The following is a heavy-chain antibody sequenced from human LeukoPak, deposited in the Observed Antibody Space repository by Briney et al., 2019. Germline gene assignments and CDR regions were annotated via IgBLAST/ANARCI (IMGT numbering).Heavy chain of an antibody. J-gene: IGHJ4*02. CDR2: ISSSSSTI. CDR3: ARVWGSGDY. Sequence: GGSLRLSCAASGFTVSNVWMTWVRQAPGKGLEWVSYISSSSSTIYYTDSVKGRFTISRDNAKNSLYLQMNSLRDEATAVYYCARVWGSGDYWGQGTLVTVSS. D-gene: IGHD7-27*01. CDR1: GFTVSNVW. V-gene: IGHV3-48*02.